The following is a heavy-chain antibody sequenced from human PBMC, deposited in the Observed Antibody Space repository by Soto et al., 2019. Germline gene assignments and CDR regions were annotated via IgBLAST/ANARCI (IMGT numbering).Heavy chain of an antibody. Sequence: SETLSLTCTISGGSVSSGSYYWSWIRQPPGKGLEWIGYIYYSGSTNYNPSLKSRVTISVDTSKNQFSLKLSSVTAADTAVYYCARGGHSEDPAMATYYYYGMDVWGQGTTVTVSS. J-gene: IGHJ6*02. CDR2: IYYSGST. V-gene: IGHV4-61*01. CDR1: GGSVSSGSYY. D-gene: IGHD5-18*01. CDR3: ARGGHSEDPAMATYYYYGMDV.